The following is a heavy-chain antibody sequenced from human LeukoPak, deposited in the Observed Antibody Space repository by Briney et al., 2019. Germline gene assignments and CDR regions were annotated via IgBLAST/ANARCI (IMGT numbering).Heavy chain of an antibody. Sequence: SQTLSLTCTVSGDSINNDDYYWNWIRQPAGKGLEWIGLIYSSGNTDYNPSLESRASISVGSSKTQFSLILTSVTAADTAVYYCARGVYHGSGTYIGASDPWGQGILVTVSS. D-gene: IGHD3-10*01. V-gene: IGHV4-61*02. CDR2: IYSSGNT. J-gene: IGHJ5*02. CDR3: ARGVYHGSGTYIGASDP. CDR1: GDSINNDDYY.